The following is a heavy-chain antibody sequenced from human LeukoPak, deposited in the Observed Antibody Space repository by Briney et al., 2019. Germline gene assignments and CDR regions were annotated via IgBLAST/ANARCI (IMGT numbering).Heavy chain of an antibody. Sequence: GGSLRLSCAASGFTFISYGMHWVRQAPGKGLEWVAVIWYDGSNKYYAYSVKGRFTISRDNSKNTLYLQMNSLRAEDTAVYYCARDLVGRDGYNRPQNELDYWGQGTLVTVSS. V-gene: IGHV3-33*01. CDR3: ARDLVGRDGYNRPQNELDY. CDR1: GFTFISYG. CDR2: IWYDGSNK. J-gene: IGHJ4*02. D-gene: IGHD5-12*01.